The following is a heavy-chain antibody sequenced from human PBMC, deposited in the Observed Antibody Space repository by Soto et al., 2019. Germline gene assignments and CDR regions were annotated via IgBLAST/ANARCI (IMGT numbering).Heavy chain of an antibody. CDR2: FDPEDGET. CDR3: ATVRIAARPATSYYYYYGMDV. CDR1: GYTLTELS. D-gene: IGHD6-6*01. V-gene: IGHV1-24*01. J-gene: IGHJ6*02. Sequence: SVKVSCKVSGYTLTELSMHWVRQAPGKGLEWMGGFDPEDGETIYAQKFQGRVTMTEDTSTDTAYMELSSLRSEDTAVYYCATVRIAARPATSYYYYYGMDVWGQGTTVTVSS.